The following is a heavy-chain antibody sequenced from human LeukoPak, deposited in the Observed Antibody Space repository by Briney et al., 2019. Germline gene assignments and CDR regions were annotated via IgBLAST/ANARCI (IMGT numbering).Heavy chain of an antibody. CDR3: AKTGYCCSTSCPHGYYYMDV. Sequence: ASVKVSCKVSGYTLTELSMHWVRQAPGKGLEWMGGFDPEDGETIYAQKFQGRVTTTEDTSTDTAYMELSSLRAEDTAVYYCAKTGYCCSTSCPHGYYYMDVWGKGTTVTVSS. V-gene: IGHV1-24*01. CDR2: FDPEDGET. J-gene: IGHJ6*03. D-gene: IGHD2-2*01. CDR1: GYTLTELS.